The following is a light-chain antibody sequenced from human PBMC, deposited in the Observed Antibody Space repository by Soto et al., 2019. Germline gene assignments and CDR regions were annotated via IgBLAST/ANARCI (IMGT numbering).Light chain of an antibody. V-gene: IGKV3-20*01. Sequence: EIVLTHSPATLSLFPGTRATLSGMASQSISSSYLAWYQQKSGQAPRLLIYGASSRAAGIPDRFSGSGSGTDFTLTISRLEPEDFAVYYCQQYDSSLTFGQGTKVDIK. CDR2: GAS. CDR3: QQYDSSLT. CDR1: QSISSSY. J-gene: IGKJ1*01.